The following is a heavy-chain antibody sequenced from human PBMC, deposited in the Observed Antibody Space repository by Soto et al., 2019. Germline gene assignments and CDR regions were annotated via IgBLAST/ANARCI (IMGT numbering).Heavy chain of an antibody. CDR1: GGSISSYY. Sequence: SETLSLTCTVSGGSISSYYWSWIRQPPGKGLEWIGYIYYSGSTNYNPSLKSRVTISVDTSKNQFSLKLSSVTAADTAVYYCARHWAPIAVAGFDYWGQGTLVTVSS. D-gene: IGHD6-19*01. J-gene: IGHJ4*02. CDR2: IYYSGST. CDR3: ARHWAPIAVAGFDY. V-gene: IGHV4-59*08.